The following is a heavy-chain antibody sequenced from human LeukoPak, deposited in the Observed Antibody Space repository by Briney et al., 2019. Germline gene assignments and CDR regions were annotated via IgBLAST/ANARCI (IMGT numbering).Heavy chain of an antibody. CDR1: GFTFDDYA. J-gene: IGHJ4*02. CDR3: AKDRILEQTGYFDY. V-gene: IGHV3-9*01. Sequence: SLRLSCAASGFTFDDYAMHWVRQAPGKGLEWVSGISWNSGSIGYADSVKGRFTISRDNAKNYLYLQMNSLRAEDTALYYCAKDRILEQTGYFDYWGQGTLVTVSS. CDR2: ISWNSGSI. D-gene: IGHD1/OR15-1a*01.